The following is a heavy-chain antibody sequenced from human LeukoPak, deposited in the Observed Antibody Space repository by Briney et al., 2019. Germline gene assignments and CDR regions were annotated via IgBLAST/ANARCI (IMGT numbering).Heavy chain of an antibody. CDR3: AKDGTYYYDSSGYSPDAFDI. Sequence: PGKSLRLSCAASGFTFSSYGMHWVRQAPGEGLEWVAVIWFDGSNKYYADSVKGRFTISRDNSKNTLYLQMNSLRAEDTAVYYCAKDGTYYYDSSGYSPDAFDIWGQGTMVTVSS. CDR1: GFTFSSYG. J-gene: IGHJ3*02. CDR2: IWFDGSNK. V-gene: IGHV3-33*06. D-gene: IGHD3-22*01.